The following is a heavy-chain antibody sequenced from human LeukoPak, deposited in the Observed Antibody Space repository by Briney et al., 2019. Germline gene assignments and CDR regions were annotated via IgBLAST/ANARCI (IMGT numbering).Heavy chain of an antibody. D-gene: IGHD3-9*01. J-gene: IGHJ6*02. CDR1: GYTFTSYY. Sequence: GASVKVSCKASGYTFTSYYMHWVRQAPGQGLEWMGIINPSGGSTSYAQKFQGRVTMTRDTSTSTVYMELRSLRSDDTAVYYCARDSYYDILTGYYANYYYGMEVWGQGTTVTVSS. CDR3: ARDSYYDILTGYYANYYYGMEV. V-gene: IGHV1-46*01. CDR2: INPSGGST.